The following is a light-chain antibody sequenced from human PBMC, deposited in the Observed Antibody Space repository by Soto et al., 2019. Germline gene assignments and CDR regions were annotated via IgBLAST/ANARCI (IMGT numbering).Light chain of an antibody. J-gene: IGLJ1*01. CDR2: DVS. Sequence: QSALTQPASVSGSPGQSIAISCTGTSSDVGAYNYVSWYQQPPGTGPKLMIYDVSNRPSGISDRFSGSKSGNTASLTISGLQTEDKADYSCKSYTTSGTYVFGPGTKLTVL. CDR3: KSYTTSGTYV. V-gene: IGLV2-14*01. CDR1: SSDVGAYNY.